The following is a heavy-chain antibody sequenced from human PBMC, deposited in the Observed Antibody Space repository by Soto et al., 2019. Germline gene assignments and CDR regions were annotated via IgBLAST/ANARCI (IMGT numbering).Heavy chain of an antibody. J-gene: IGHJ5*02. CDR1: GFTFSRYF. CDR2: ISGSGDNI. Sequence: QVQLVESGGGVVKPAGSLRLSCAASGFTFSRYFMSWIRQAPGKGLEWVSFISGSGDNIKYADSVKGRFTISRDNAKNSLYLQMNSLRAEDTAVYYCVRDSARVVVVPRVDGDNWLDPWGQGTLVTVSS. CDR3: VRDSARVVVVPRVDGDNWLDP. D-gene: IGHD2-2*01. V-gene: IGHV3-11*04.